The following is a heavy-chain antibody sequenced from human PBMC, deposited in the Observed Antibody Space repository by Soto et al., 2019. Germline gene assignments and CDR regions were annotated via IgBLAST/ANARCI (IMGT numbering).Heavy chain of an antibody. CDR1: GFTFDDYA. J-gene: IGHJ6*02. V-gene: IGHV3-9*01. CDR3: AKDLYGSGSYSYYGMDV. Sequence: EVQLVESGGGLVQPGRSLRLSCAASGFTFDDYAMHWVRQAPGKGLEWVSGISWNSGSIGYADSVKGRFTISRDNAKNXXYLQMNSLRAEDTALYYCAKDLYGSGSYSYYGMDVWGQGTTVTVSS. D-gene: IGHD3-10*01. CDR2: ISWNSGSI.